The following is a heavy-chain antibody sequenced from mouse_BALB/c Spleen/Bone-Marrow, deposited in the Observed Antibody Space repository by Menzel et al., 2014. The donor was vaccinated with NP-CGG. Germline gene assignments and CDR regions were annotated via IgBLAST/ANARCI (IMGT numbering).Heavy chain of an antibody. CDR2: IRLKSNNYAT. V-gene: IGHV6-6*02. CDR1: GFTFSNYW. D-gene: IGHD2-3*01. J-gene: IGHJ3*01. CDR3: TSMRRRGFAY. Sequence: EVQLVESEGGLVQPGGSMKLSCVASGFTFSNYWMNWVRQSPEKGLEWVAEIRLKSNNYATHYAESVKGRFTISRDDSKSSVYLQMNNLRAEDTGIYYCTSMRRRGFAYWGQGTLVTVSA.